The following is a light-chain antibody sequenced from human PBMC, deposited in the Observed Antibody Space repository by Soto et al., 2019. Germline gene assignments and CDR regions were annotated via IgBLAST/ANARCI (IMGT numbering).Light chain of an antibody. Sequence: QAVVPQEPSFSVSPGGTVTLTCGLSSGPVSTGHYPSWYQQTPGRAPRTLIYSTNTRSSGVPDRFSGSILGNKAALTITGAQADDESDYYCVLYMGRGVGVFGGGTQLTVL. J-gene: IGLJ3*02. V-gene: IGLV8-61*01. CDR1: SGPVSTGHY. CDR3: VLYMGRGVGV. CDR2: STN.